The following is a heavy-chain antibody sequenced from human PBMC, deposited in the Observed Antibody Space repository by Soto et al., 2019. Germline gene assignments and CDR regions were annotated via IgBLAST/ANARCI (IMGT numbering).Heavy chain of an antibody. J-gene: IGHJ5*02. CDR1: GYTFTSYA. Sequence: ASVKVSCKASGYTFTSYAMHWVRQAPGQRLEWMGWINAGNGNTKYSQKFQGRVTITRDTSASTAYMELSSLRSEDTAVYYCARDSRSLTTVTNREFATSRMETGFDPWGQGTLVTVSS. V-gene: IGHV1-3*01. CDR2: INAGNGNT. D-gene: IGHD4-17*01. CDR3: ARDSRSLTTVTNREFATSRMETGFDP.